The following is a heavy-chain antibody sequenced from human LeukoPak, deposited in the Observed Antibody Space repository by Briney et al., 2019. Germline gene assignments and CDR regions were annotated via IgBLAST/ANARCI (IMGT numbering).Heavy chain of an antibody. CDR3: AGDASIRYFDWPLMGDYYYGMDV. J-gene: IGHJ6*02. CDR2: ISYDGSNK. Sequence: PGGSLRLSCAASGFTFSSYAMHWVRQAPGRGLELVAVISYDGSNKYYADSVKGRFTISRDNSKNTLYLQMNSLRAEDTAVYFCAGDASIRYFDWPLMGDYYYGMDVWGQGTTVTVSS. D-gene: IGHD3-9*01. CDR1: GFTFSSYA. V-gene: IGHV3-30-3*01.